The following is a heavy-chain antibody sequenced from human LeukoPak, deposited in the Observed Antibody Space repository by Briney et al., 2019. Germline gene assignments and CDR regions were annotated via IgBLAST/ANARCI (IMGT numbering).Heavy chain of an antibody. CDR1: GFTFSSYG. CDR3: ARQHCSGGDCYFFD. Sequence: GGSLRLPCAASGFTFSSYGMHWVRQAPGKGLEWVALIWYDGNNKYYADSVKGRFTISRDNSKNTLYLQLNSLRAEDTAVYYCARQHCSGGDCYFFDWGQGTLVTVSS. V-gene: IGHV3-33*01. CDR2: IWYDGNNK. J-gene: IGHJ4*02. D-gene: IGHD2-15*01.